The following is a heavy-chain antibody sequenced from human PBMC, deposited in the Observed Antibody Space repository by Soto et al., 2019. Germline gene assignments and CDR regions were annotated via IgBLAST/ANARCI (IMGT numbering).Heavy chain of an antibody. V-gene: IGHV1-46*01. D-gene: IGHD2-21*01. J-gene: IGHJ4*02. Sequence: QVQLVQSGAEVKKPGASVKISCKASGYTFIHYYIHWVRQAPGQGLEWMAIINPNGGNTNYAQKFQGRVTVTSDTSTTTVSMELNSLESDDTAVYFCARSLLQGDFWGQGTLVTVSS. CDR3: ARSLLQGDF. CDR2: INPNGGNT. CDR1: GYTFIHYY.